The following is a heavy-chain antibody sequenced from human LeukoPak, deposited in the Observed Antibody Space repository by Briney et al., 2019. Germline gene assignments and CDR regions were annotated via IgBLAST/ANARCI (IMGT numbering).Heavy chain of an antibody. V-gene: IGHV3-21*01. CDR3: ARGKRGETTVLRYFDWLLKYNWFDP. Sequence: PGGSLRLSCAASGFIFSSYSMNWVRQAPGKGLEWVSSISSSSSYIYYADSVKGRFTISRDNAKNSLYLQMNSLRAEDTAVYYCARGKRGETTVLRYFDWLLKYNWFDPWGQGTLVTVSS. D-gene: IGHD3-9*01. CDR2: ISSSSSYI. CDR1: GFIFSSYS. J-gene: IGHJ5*02.